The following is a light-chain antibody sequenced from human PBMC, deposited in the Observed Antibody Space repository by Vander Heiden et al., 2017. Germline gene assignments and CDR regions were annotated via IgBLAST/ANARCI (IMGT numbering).Light chain of an antibody. V-gene: IGKV3-11*01. CDR2: DAS. CDR3: PQRRDWPLT. J-gene: IGKJ4*01. CDR1: QSVSSY. Sequence: EFVLTQSPATLSLSPGERATLSCRASQSVSSYLAWYQQKPGQAPRLLIYDASNRAAGLPARFSGSGFGTKFPLTISSLGPEDFAVYYCPQRRDWPLTFGRGTKVEIK.